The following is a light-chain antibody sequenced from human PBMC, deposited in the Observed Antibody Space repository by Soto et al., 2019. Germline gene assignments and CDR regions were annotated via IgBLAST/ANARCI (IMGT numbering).Light chain of an antibody. Sequence: EIVMTQSPATLSVSPGERATLSCRASQSVSSNLAWYQQKPGQAPRLLIYGASTRATGIPARFSGSGSGTDFPPTISSLQSEDFAVYYCQQYNNWPLTFGGGTKVEIK. J-gene: IGKJ4*01. V-gene: IGKV3-15*01. CDR2: GAS. CDR1: QSVSSN. CDR3: QQYNNWPLT.